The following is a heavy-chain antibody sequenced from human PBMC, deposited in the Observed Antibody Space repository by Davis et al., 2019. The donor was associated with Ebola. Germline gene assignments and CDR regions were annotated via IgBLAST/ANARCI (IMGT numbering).Heavy chain of an antibody. Sequence: GGSLRLSCAASGFTFSSYAMSWVRQAPGKGLEWVPAISGSGGSTYYADSVKGRFTISRDNSKNTLYLQMNSLRAEDTAVYYCAKDSFGVVIFSRGYGDWGQGTLVTVSS. CDR2: ISGSGGST. V-gene: IGHV3-23*01. J-gene: IGHJ4*02. CDR3: AKDSFGVVIFSRGYGD. D-gene: IGHD3-3*01. CDR1: GFTFSSYA.